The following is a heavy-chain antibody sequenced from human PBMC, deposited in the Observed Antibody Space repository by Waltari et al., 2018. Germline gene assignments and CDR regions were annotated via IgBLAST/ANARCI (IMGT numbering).Heavy chain of an antibody. V-gene: IGHV3-23*01. D-gene: IGHD4-17*01. CDR1: GFTFSSYA. CDR3: AKDRSPPTVTNEADY. Sequence: EVQLLESGGGLVQPGGSLRLSCAASGFTFSSYAMSWVRPAPGRGLEWVSAISGSGGSTYYTDSVKGRFTISRDNSKNTLYLQMNSLRAEDTAVYYCAKDRSPPTVTNEADYWGQGTLVTVSS. CDR2: ISGSGGST. J-gene: IGHJ4*02.